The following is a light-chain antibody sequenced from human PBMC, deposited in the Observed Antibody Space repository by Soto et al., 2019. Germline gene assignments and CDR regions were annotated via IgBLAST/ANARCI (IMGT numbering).Light chain of an antibody. Sequence: DIVMTQSPDSLAVSLGERATINCKSSQSVLYSSNNKNYLAWYQQKPGQPPKLLIYWASTRESGVPDRFSDSGSGTDFTLTISSLQAEDVAVYYCQQYYNTPQNFGQGTKVEIK. J-gene: IGKJ1*01. V-gene: IGKV4-1*01. CDR1: QSVLYSSNNKNY. CDR2: WAS. CDR3: QQYYNTPQN.